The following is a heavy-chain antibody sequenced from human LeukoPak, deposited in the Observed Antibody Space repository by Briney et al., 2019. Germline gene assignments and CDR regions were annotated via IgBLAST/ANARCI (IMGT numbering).Heavy chain of an antibody. J-gene: IGHJ1*01. D-gene: IGHD3-22*01. Sequence: GASVKVSCKASGYTFTSYAMNWVRQAPGQGLEWMGWINTNTGNPTYAQGFTGRFVFSLDTSVSTAYLQISSLKAEDTAVYYCARDPESDYYEAAFQHWGQGTLVTVSS. V-gene: IGHV7-4-1*02. CDR1: GYTFTSYA. CDR3: ARDPESDYYEAAFQH. CDR2: INTNTGNP.